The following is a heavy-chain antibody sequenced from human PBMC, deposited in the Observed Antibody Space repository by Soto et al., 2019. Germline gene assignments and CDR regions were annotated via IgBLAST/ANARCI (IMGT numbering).Heavy chain of an antibody. CDR2: ISWNRGTI. CDR3: VKDKLYSNYEHYFDH. D-gene: IGHD4-4*01. CDR1: GFSFQNYA. Sequence: EVQLVESGGGLVQPGRSLRLSCAASGFSFQNYAMHWVRQAPGKGLEWVSGISWNRGTIGYADSVRGRFTISRDNAKNSLYLKMNSLRPEDTAFYYCVKDKLYSNYEHYFDHWGQGTLVTVSS. V-gene: IGHV3-9*01. J-gene: IGHJ4*02.